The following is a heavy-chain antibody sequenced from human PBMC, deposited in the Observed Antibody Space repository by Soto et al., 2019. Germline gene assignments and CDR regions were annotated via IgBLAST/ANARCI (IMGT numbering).Heavy chain of an antibody. D-gene: IGHD3-22*01. CDR1: GYSFTSYW. J-gene: IGHJ3*02. CDR2: IYPGDSDT. CDR3: ARQAGVVVTMDAFDI. Sequence: PGESLKISCKGSGYSFTSYWIGWVRQMPGKGLEWMGIIYPGDSDTRYSPSFQGQVTISADKSISTAYLQWSSLKASDTAMYYCARQAGVVVTMDAFDIWGQGTMVTVSS. V-gene: IGHV5-51*01.